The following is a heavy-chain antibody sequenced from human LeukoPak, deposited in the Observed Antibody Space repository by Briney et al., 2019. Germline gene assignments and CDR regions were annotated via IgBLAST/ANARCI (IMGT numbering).Heavy chain of an antibody. CDR1: GFTFNSYA. D-gene: IGHD6-19*01. J-gene: IGHJ5*02. V-gene: IGHV3-23*01. Sequence: GGSLRLSCAASGFTFNSYAMSWVRQAPGKGLEWVSSIDASGGSTYYADSVKGRFTNSRDNSKNTFYLQMNSLRADDTAAYYCAKGSGSGWYGWFAPWGQGTLVTVSS. CDR2: IDASGGST. CDR3: AKGSGSGWYGWFAP.